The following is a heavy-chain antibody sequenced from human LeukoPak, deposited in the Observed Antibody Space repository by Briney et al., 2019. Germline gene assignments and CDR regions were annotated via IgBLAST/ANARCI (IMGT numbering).Heavy chain of an antibody. V-gene: IGHV1-46*01. CDR1: GDTFTSYY. D-gene: IGHD3-10*01. Sequence: GASVKVSCKASGDTFTSYYLHWVRQAPGQGLEWMGIINPGVGSTTYAQKFQGRVTITRDTSTSTVYLELSSLRSEDTAIYYCARERGLGSGHGDAFDIWGQGTLVTVSS. J-gene: IGHJ3*02. CDR3: ARERGLGSGHGDAFDI. CDR2: INPGVGST.